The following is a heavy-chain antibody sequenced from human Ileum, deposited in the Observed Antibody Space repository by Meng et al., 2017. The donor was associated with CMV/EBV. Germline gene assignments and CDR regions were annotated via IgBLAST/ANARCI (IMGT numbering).Heavy chain of an antibody. CDR1: GGSISSSLYY. J-gene: IGHJ4*02. Sequence: QLQPQGAGPGLVKPSATLSLTCPGSGGSISSSLYYWGWIRQPPGKGLEWIGTISYSGTAFYNLSLKSRVAISIDTSKFQFSLKLSSVTATDTAVYYCARDSTYPSGLDYWGQGTLVTVSS. CDR2: ISYSGTA. D-gene: IGHD3-10*01. CDR3: ARDSTYPSGLDY. V-gene: IGHV4-39*07.